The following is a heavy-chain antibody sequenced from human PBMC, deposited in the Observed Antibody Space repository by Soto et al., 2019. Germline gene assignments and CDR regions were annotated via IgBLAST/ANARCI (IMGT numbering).Heavy chain of an antibody. D-gene: IGHD3-3*01. J-gene: IGHJ4*02. CDR1: GYTFTTYD. Sequence: ASVKVSCKASGYTFTTYDIHWVRQATGQGLEWMGWMNPSTGKTGYAQQFLGRVTMTRDTSISTAYMELSSLRSEDTAVYYCASSRFGEWLLKYWGQGALVTVSS. CDR3: ASSRFGEWLLKY. V-gene: IGHV1-8*02. CDR2: MNPSTGKT.